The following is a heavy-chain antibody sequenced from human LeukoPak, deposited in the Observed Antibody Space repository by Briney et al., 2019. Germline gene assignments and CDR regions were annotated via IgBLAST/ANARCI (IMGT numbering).Heavy chain of an antibody. CDR3: ARVGVDYSGNIIKYYFDY. CDR1: GGSISSSSYY. CDR2: IYYSGST. V-gene: IGHV4-39*07. J-gene: IGHJ4*02. D-gene: IGHD4-23*01. Sequence: SETLSLTCTVSGGSISSSSYYWGWIRQSPGKGLEWIGSIYYSGSTYYNPSLKSRVTISVDTSKNQFSLKLSPVIAADTAVYYCARVGVDYSGNIIKYYFDYWGQGTLVTVSS.